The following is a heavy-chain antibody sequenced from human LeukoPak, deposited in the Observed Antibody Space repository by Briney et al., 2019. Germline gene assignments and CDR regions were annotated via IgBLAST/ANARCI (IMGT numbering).Heavy chain of an antibody. D-gene: IGHD6-19*01. CDR3: ARGGKQWLVRYYYGVDV. Sequence: ASVKVSCKASGYTFTDNYIHWLRQAPGQGLEWMGWLKPDSAGTSYARKFQGRVSMTRDTSISTAYMELSGLTSDDTAIYYCARGGKQWLVRYYYGVDVWGQGTTVIVSS. CDR2: LKPDSAGT. V-gene: IGHV1-2*02. CDR1: GYTFTDNY. J-gene: IGHJ6*02.